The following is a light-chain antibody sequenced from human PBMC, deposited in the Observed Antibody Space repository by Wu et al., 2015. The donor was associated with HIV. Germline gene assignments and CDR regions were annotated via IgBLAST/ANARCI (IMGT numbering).Light chain of an antibody. CDR3: QQYNNWPPQLT. CDR2: GAS. Sequence: EIVLTQSPATLSLSPGERATLSCRASQTLSGNYLAWYQRKPGQAPRLLIYGASSRATGIPARFSGSGSGTEFTLTVSSLESEDFAVYYCQQYNNWPPQLTFGGGTKVEIK. V-gene: IGKV3-15*01. J-gene: IGKJ4*01. CDR1: QTLSGNY.